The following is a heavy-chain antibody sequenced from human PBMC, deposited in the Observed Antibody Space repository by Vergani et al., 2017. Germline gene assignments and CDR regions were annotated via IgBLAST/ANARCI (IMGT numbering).Heavy chain of an antibody. Sequence: EVQLVQSGAEVKKPGESLKISCQISGYSFTNYWIGWVRQMPGKGLEWMGIIQPADSDTRYSPSFQGQVTISVDKSISTAYLQRSSLRASDSAMNYCARLYGRDSSGSKYIDYWGQGTLVTVSS. CDR3: ARLYGRDSSGSKYIDY. V-gene: IGHV5-51*01. D-gene: IGHD3-22*01. CDR1: GYSFTNYW. J-gene: IGHJ4*02. CDR2: IQPADSDT.